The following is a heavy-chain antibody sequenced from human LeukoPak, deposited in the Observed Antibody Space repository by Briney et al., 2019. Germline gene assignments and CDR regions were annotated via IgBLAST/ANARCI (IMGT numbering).Heavy chain of an antibody. D-gene: IGHD2-2*01. CDR1: GDSVSSSSVT. Sequence: KGSQTLSLTCAVSGDSVSSSSVTWNWIRQSPSRGLEWLGRTYYRFTWYNDYAVSVRGRITVNPDTSKNQFSLHLNSVTPEDTAVYYCARRLTQYDCFDPWGQGILVTVSS. CDR3: ARRLTQYDCFDP. J-gene: IGHJ5*02. V-gene: IGHV6-1*01. CDR2: TYYRFTWYN.